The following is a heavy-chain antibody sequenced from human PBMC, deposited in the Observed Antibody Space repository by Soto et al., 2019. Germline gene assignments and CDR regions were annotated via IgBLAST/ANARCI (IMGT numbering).Heavy chain of an antibody. CDR1: GGFVSSGSYY. J-gene: IGHJ3*02. D-gene: IGHD1-1*01. V-gene: IGHV4-34*01. Sequence: QVQLQQWGAGLLKPSETLSLTCAVYGGFVSSGSYYWSWIRQPPGKGLEWIGEMSHSGGTHFNPSLKSRVTISVDTSQNRFCLRMSSVTAADTALYYCARVERGTVTTVVDAFDIWGPGTMVTVSS. CDR3: ARVERGTVTTVVDAFDI. CDR2: MSHSGGT.